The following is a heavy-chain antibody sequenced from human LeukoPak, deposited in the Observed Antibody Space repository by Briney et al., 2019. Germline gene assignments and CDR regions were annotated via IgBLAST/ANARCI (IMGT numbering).Heavy chain of an antibody. D-gene: IGHD6-19*01. J-gene: IGHJ4*02. CDR3: ARTGPRQLIDY. V-gene: IGHV4-59*01. CDR1: GGSISSYY. CDR2: INYSGST. Sequence: SETLSLTCTVSGGSISSYYWSWIRQPPGKGLEWIGYINYSGSTNYNPSLKSRVTISVDRSRNQFSLKLSSVTAADTAMYYCARTGPRQLIDYWGQGTLVTVSS.